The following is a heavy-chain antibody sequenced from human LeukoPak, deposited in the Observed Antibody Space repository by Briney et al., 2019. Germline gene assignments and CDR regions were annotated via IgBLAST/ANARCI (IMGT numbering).Heavy chain of an antibody. J-gene: IGHJ4*02. CDR3: ASRAGVVDDFNGPFDY. CDR1: GFTFSRNN. V-gene: IGHV3-48*01. D-gene: IGHD2-15*01. Sequence: GGSLRLSCAASGFTFSRNNMNWVRQAPGKGLEWVSEISSRGSSIYYADAVKGRFTISRDNGKNSLHLQMNSLRAEDTAVYYCASRAGVVDDFNGPFDYWGQGTLVTVSS. CDR2: ISSRGSSI.